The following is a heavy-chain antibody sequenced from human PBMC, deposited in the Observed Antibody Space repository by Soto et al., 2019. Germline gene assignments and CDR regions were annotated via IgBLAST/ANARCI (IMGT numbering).Heavy chain of an antibody. CDR1: GFTFSSYD. CDR3: AKAYSGTFDV. J-gene: IGHJ3*01. CDR2: ISYDGSRK. V-gene: IGHV3-30*18. Sequence: QVQLVESGGGVVQPGRSLRLSCAASGFTFSSYDIHWVRQAPGKGLEWVALISYDGSRKYYADSVKGLFTISRDNSKNTLYLQVNSLRAEDTAVYYCAKAYSGTFDVWGQGTMVTVSS. D-gene: IGHD1-26*01.